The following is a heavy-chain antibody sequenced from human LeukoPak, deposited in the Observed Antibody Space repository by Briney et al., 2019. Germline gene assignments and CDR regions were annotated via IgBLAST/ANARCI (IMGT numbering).Heavy chain of an antibody. V-gene: IGHV3-23*01. CDR2: ISGSGGST. Sequence: GGSLRLSCAASGFTFSNYGMSWVRQAPGKGLEWVSDISGSGGSTYYADSVKGRFTISRDNSKNTLYLQMNSLRAEDTAVYYCARGRGYSQSNWVDPWGQGTMVTVSA. J-gene: IGHJ5*02. CDR3: ARGRGYSQSNWVDP. D-gene: IGHD5-18*01. CDR1: GFTFSNYG.